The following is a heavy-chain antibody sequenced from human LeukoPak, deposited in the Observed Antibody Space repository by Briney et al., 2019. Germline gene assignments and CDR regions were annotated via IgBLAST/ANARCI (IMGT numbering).Heavy chain of an antibody. J-gene: IGHJ6*02. V-gene: IGHV3-21*01. D-gene: IGHD6-6*01. CDR3: ARLDYYYAMDV. CDR2: ISSSSGYI. CDR1: GFTFSTYS. Sequence: PGGSLRLSCAASGFTFSTYSMNCVRQAPGNGLEWVSSISSSSGYIHYADSVKGRFTISRDNAKNSLYLQMNSLRAEDTAVYYCARLDYYYAMDVWGQGTTVTVS.